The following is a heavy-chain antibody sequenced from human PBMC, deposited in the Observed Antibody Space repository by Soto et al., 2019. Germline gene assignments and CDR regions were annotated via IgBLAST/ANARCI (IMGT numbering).Heavy chain of an antibody. CDR2: IYYSGST. J-gene: IGHJ5*02. Sequence: PSETLSLTCTVSGGSISSYYWSWIRQPPGKGLEWIGYIYYSGSTNYNPSLKSRVTISVDTSKNQFSLKLSSVTAADTAVYYCAREGDCTRPGCIVGWFDPWGPGTLVTVSS. V-gene: IGHV4-59*01. D-gene: IGHD2-8*01. CDR1: GGSISSYY. CDR3: AREGDCTRPGCIVGWFDP.